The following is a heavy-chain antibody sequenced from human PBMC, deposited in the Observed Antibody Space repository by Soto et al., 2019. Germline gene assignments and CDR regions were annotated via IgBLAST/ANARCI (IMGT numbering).Heavy chain of an antibody. Sequence: EVQLLESGGDLVQPGGSLRLSCAASGFIFSSYAMSWVRQAPGKGLEWVSGISGSGTTTYYADSVKGRFTISRDNSKNTLYLQMNSLRAEDTAVYFCAKERPISFDILTGSRPYYFDYWGQGTLVTVSS. J-gene: IGHJ4*02. CDR1: GFIFSSYA. D-gene: IGHD3-9*01. CDR3: AKERPISFDILTGSRPYYFDY. CDR2: ISGSGTTT. V-gene: IGHV3-23*01.